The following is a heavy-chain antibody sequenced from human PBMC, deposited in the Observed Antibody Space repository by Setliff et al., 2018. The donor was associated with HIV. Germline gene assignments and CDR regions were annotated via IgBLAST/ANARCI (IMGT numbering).Heavy chain of an antibody. CDR1: GGSFSGYY. V-gene: IGHV4-34*01. CDR3: ARAPRGIYESNWFDP. Sequence: KPSETLSLTCTVYGGSFSGYYWSWIRQPPGKGLEWIGEINHSGSTNYNPSLKSRVTISVDTSKNQFSLKLSSVTAADTAVYYCARAPRGIYESNWFDPWGQGTLVTVSS. D-gene: IGHD3-10*01. CDR2: INHSGST. J-gene: IGHJ5*02.